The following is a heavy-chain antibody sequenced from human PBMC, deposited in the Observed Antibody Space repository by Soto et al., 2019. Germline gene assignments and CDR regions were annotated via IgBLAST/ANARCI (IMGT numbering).Heavy chain of an antibody. J-gene: IGHJ5*02. CDR1: GYTFTSYS. CDR3: ARVGVTFRNWFDP. CDR2: INAGNGNT. V-gene: IGHV1-3*01. D-gene: IGHD2-21*02. Sequence: ASVKGSCNAPGYTFTSYSMHWVRQAPGQRLEWMGWINAGNGNTKYSQKFQGRVTITRDTSASTAYMELSSLRSEDTAVYYCARVGVTFRNWFDPWGQGTLVTVSS.